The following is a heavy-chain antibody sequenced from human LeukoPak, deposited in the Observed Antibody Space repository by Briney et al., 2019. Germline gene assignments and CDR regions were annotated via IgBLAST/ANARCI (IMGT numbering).Heavy chain of an antibody. CDR3: AKDGGLHLYYYYNYMDI. V-gene: IGHV3-30*02. J-gene: IGHJ6*03. D-gene: IGHD5-24*01. Sequence: PGGSLRLSCAASGFTFNGYGMHWVRQAPGKGLEWVAFIRYDGSYEYYADSVKGRFTISRDNSKTTLYLQMNSLRSEDTAVYYCAKDGGLHLYYYYNYMDIWGKGTTVTVSS. CDR2: IRYDGSYE. CDR1: GFTFNGYG.